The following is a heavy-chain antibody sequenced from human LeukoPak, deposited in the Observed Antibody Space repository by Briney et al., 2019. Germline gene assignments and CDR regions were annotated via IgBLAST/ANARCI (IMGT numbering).Heavy chain of an antibody. V-gene: IGHV3-74*01. J-gene: IGHJ4*02. CDR3: ARGGIRFIDY. Sequence: GGSLGLSCAAPGLTFGSYGRYGFRQAQGKGLVWVSRINTDGSSTDYADSVKGRFTISRDNAKNTLYVQMNSLRAEDTAVYYCARGGIRFIDYWGQGTLVTVSS. CDR1: GLTFGSYG. D-gene: IGHD3-10*01. CDR2: INTDGSST.